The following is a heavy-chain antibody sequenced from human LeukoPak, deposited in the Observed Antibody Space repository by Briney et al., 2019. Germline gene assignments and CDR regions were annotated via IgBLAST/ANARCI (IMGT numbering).Heavy chain of an antibody. CDR1: GFTFSSYA. CDR3: AKGGGYCSSTSCYSKTGSGDYFDY. D-gene: IGHD2-2*01. Sequence: GRSLRLSCAASGFTFSSYAMSWVRQAPGKGLEWVSAISGSGGSTYYADSVKGRFTISRDNSKNTLYLQMNSLRAEDTAVYYCAKGGGYCSSTSCYSKTGSGDYFDYWGQGTLVTVSS. J-gene: IGHJ4*02. V-gene: IGHV3-23*01. CDR2: ISGSGGST.